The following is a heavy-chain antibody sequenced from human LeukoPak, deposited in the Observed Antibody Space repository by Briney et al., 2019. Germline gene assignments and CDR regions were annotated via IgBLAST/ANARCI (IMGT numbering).Heavy chain of an antibody. CDR2: ISAYNGNT. J-gene: IGHJ5*02. D-gene: IGHD3-10*01. Sequence: ASVKVSCKASGYTFTSYGISWVRQAPGQGREWMGWISAYNGNTNYAQKLQGRVTMTTDTSTSTAYMELRSLRSDDTAVYYCARCPFGELFLWFDPWGQGTLVTVSS. V-gene: IGHV1-18*04. CDR1: GYTFTSYG. CDR3: ARCPFGELFLWFDP.